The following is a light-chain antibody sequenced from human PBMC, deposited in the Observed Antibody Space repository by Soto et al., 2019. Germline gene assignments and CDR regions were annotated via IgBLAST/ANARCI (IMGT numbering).Light chain of an antibody. J-gene: IGLJ1*01. CDR1: SSDVGAYNY. CDR3: SSDTTSRTSV. V-gene: IGLV2-14*01. CDR2: VVT. Sequence: QSALTQPASVSGSPGQSITIPCTGASSDVGAYNYVSWYQQHPGKAPQLLIYVVTKRPSGISNRLSGSKSGNTASLTISGLQPGDEADYYCSSDTTSRTSVFGTGTKVTVL.